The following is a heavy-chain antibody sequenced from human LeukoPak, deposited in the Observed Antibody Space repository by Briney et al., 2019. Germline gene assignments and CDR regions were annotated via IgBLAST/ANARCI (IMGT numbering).Heavy chain of an antibody. CDR1: GFTFSSYA. J-gene: IGHJ4*02. D-gene: IGHD4-17*01. Sequence: GGSQRLSCAASGFTFSSYAMSWVRQAPGKGLEWVSAISGSGGSTYYADSVKGRFTISRDNSKNTLYLQMNSLRAEDTAVYYCAKARDDYGDYYFDYWGQGTLVTVSS. V-gene: IGHV3-23*01. CDR3: AKARDDYGDYYFDY. CDR2: ISGSGGST.